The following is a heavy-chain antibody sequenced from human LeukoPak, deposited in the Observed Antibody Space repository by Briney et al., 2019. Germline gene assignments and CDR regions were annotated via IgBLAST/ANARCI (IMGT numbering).Heavy chain of an antibody. CDR1: GFTFSSNY. J-gene: IGHJ4*02. D-gene: IGHD3-22*01. V-gene: IGHV3-66*01. Sequence: GGSLRLSCAAPGFTFSSNYMSWVRQAQGKGLEWASVIYSGGSTYYADSVKGRFTISRDNSKNTLYLQMNSLRAEDTAVYYCARETYYYDSSGYYFDYWGQGTLVTVSS. CDR3: ARETYYYDSSGYYFDY. CDR2: IYSGGST.